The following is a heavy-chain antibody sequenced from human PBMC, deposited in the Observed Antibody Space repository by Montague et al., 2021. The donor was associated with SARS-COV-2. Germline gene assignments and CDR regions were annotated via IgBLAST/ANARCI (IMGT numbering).Heavy chain of an antibody. D-gene: IGHD3-22*01. CDR3: ARMVRDSSGYDAFDI. CDR2: IDWDDDK. Sequence: PALVNPTQTLTLTCTLSGFSLTTSGMLVSWIRQPPGKALEWLALIDWDDDKYYSTSLKTRLAISKDTSKDQVVLTMTDMDPVDTATYYCARMVRDSSGYDAFDIWGQGTMVTVSS. J-gene: IGHJ3*02. CDR1: GFSLTTSGML. V-gene: IGHV2-70*13.